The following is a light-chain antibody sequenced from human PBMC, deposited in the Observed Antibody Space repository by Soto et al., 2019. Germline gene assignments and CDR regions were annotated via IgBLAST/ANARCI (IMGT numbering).Light chain of an antibody. Sequence: QSVLTQPPSASEAPGQRVGISCSGSSSNIGSNYVNWYQQLPGTAPKLLIYWNNKGTSGVPDRFSGSKSGTAASMAISGLRSEDEGYYYCATWDDSLTGELFGEWPKLTVL. CDR2: WNN. V-gene: IGLV1-47*01. CDR1: SSNIGSNY. CDR3: ATWDDSLTGEL. J-gene: IGLJ2*01.